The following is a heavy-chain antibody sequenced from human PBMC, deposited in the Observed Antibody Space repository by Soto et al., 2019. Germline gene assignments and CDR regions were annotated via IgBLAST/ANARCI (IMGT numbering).Heavy chain of an antibody. Sequence: QVQLVESGGGVVQPGRSLRLSCAASGFTFSRYGMHWVRQAPGKGLEWVAVISYDGSNKYYVDSVKGRFTISRDNSKNTLYLEMNSLRAEDTAVYYCAKEGHGYWGQGTLVTVSS. J-gene: IGHJ4*02. CDR3: AKEGHGY. CDR1: GFTFSRYG. V-gene: IGHV3-30*18. CDR2: ISYDGSNK.